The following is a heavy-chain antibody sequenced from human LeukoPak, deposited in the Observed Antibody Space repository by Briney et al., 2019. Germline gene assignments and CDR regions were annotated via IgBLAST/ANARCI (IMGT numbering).Heavy chain of an antibody. CDR2: IGIDSGNT. D-gene: IGHD5-24*01. Sequence: GGSLRLSCAASGFTFSDYSMNWVRQAPGKGLEWISYIGIDSGNTNYADSVKGRFTISGDKAKNSLYLQMNSLRVEDTAMYYCARDYKYAFDNSGQGTLVTVSS. CDR1: GFTFSDYS. J-gene: IGHJ4*02. CDR3: ARDYKYAFDN. V-gene: IGHV3-48*01.